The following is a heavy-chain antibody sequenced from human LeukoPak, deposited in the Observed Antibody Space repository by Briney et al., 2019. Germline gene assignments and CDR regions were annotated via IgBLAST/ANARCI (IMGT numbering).Heavy chain of an antibody. J-gene: IGHJ4*02. CDR1: GYTFTDYY. CDR2: VNPHSGGT. CDR3: AGLDIHYYDSSGSHY. Sequence: GASVKVSCKASGYTFTDYYIHWVRQAPGHGLEWMGWVNPHSGGTDFAQRFRGRVTLTRDTSVTTAYMELSRLRSDDTAVYYCAGLDIHYYDSSGSHYWGQGTLVTVSS. V-gene: IGHV1-2*02. D-gene: IGHD3-22*01.